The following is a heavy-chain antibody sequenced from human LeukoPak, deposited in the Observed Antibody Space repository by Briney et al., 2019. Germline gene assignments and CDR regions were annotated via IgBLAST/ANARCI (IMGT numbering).Heavy chain of an antibody. CDR3: ARGFAGYSYGFDY. D-gene: IGHD5-18*01. CDR2: INHSGST. Sequence: SETPSLTCAVYGGSFSGYYWSWIRQPPGKGLEWIGEINHSGSTNYNPSLKSRVTISVDTSKNQFSLKLSSVTAADTAVYYCARGFAGYSYGFDYWGQGTLVTVSS. J-gene: IGHJ4*02. CDR1: GGSFSGYY. V-gene: IGHV4-34*01.